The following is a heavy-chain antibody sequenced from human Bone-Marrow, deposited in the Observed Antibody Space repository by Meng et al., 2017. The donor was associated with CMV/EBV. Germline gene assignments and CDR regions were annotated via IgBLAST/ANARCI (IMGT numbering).Heavy chain of an antibody. J-gene: IGHJ5*02. Sequence: SETLSLTCTVSGGSISSYYWSWIRQPPGKGLEWIGYIYYSGSTNYNPSLKSRVTISVDTSKNQFSLKLSSVTAADTAVYYCATSQQRGWFQPWGQGTLVTVSS. D-gene: IGHD1/OR15-1a*01. V-gene: IGHV4-59*01. CDR2: IYYSGST. CDR3: ATSQQRGWFQP. CDR1: GGSISSYY.